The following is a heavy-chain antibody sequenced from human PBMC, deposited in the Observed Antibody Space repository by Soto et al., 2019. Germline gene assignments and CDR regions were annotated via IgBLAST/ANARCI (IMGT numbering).Heavy chain of an antibody. CDR2: IIPIFGTA. D-gene: IGHD1-26*01. J-gene: IGHJ4*02. CDR1: GGTFSSYA. Sequence: QVQLVQSGAEVKKPGSSVKVSCKASGGTFSSYAISWVRQAPGQGLEWMGGIIPIFGTANYAQKFQGRVTITADESTSTAYMELSSLRSEDTAVYYCASPFSILVGASGGAFDYWCQGTLVTVSS. V-gene: IGHV1-69*01. CDR3: ASPFSILVGASGGAFDY.